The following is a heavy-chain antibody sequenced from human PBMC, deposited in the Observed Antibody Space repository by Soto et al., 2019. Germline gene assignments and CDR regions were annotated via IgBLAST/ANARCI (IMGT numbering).Heavy chain of an antibody. CDR2: IKNKVNSYTT. CDR1: GFTFSDHY. D-gene: IGHD6-25*01. CDR3: TRGPAYY. V-gene: IGHV3-72*01. J-gene: IGHJ4*02. Sequence: EVQLVESGGGLVQPGGSLRLSCAASGFTFSDHYMDWVRQAPGKGLEWVGRIKNKVNSYTTEYAASVKGRFTISRDDSKNSLFLQMNSVKTEDTAVYYCTRGPAYYWGQGTLVTVSS.